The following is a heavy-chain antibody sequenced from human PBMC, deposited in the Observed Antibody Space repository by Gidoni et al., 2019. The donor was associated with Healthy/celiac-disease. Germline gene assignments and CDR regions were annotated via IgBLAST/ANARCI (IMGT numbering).Heavy chain of an antibody. D-gene: IGHD3-22*01. CDR2: IYTSGST. CDR1: GGSISSYY. J-gene: IGHJ2*01. V-gene: IGHV4-4*07. Sequence: QVQLQESGPGLVKPSETLSLTCTVSGGSISSYYWSWLRQTAGKGLEWIGRIYTSGSTNYNPSLKSRVTMSVDTSKNQFSLKLSSVTAADTAVYYCARDLVTNYYDSSGSADLWGRGTLVTVSS. CDR3: ARDLVTNYYDSSGSADL.